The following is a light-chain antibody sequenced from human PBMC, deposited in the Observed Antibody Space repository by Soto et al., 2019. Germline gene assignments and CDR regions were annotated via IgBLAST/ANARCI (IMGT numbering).Light chain of an antibody. J-gene: IGLJ3*02. V-gene: IGLV2-14*01. Sequence: QSALTQPASVSGSPGQSITISCTGTSNDVGGYNYVSWYQQHPGKAPQLIMYEVSNRPSGVSHRFSGSKSGDTASLTISGLQAEDGADYYCSSYTACSPGVFGGGTKLTVL. CDR1: SNDVGGYNY. CDR2: EVS. CDR3: SSYTACSPGV.